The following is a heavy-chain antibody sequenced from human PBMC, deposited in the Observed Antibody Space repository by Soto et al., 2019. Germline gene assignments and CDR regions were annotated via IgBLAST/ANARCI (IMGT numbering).Heavy chain of an antibody. D-gene: IGHD3-22*01. Sequence: QMQLQESGPGLVKPSQTLSLICSVSGGSISRPGYYWAWIRQHPARGLEWIGSISYSGNSNHNPSSQSRLILSVDTSQNSFSLRLNSVTAADTAVYYCARLRRDGSGCPDLGGQGARVTVSS. CDR2: ISYSGNS. CDR3: ARLRRDGSGCPDL. J-gene: IGHJ5*02. CDR1: GGSISRPGYY. V-gene: IGHV4-31*03.